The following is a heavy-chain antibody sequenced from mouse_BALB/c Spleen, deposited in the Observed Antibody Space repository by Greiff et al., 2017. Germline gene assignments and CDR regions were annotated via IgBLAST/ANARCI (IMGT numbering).Heavy chain of an antibody. CDR1: GYTFTSYN. D-gene: IGHD2-2*01. CDR3: ARLDGYEGRVDY. Sequence: VQLQQPGAELVKPGASVKMSCKASGYTFTSYNMHWVKQTPGQGLEWIGAIYPGNGDTSYNQKFKGKATLTADKSSSTAYMQLSSLTSEDSAVYYCARLDGYEGRVDYWGQGTSVTVSS. CDR2: IYPGNGDT. J-gene: IGHJ4*01. V-gene: IGHV1-12*01.